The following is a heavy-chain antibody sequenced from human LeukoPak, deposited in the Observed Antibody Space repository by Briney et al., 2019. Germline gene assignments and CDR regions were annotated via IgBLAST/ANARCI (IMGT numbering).Heavy chain of an antibody. CDR2: INPNSGGT. CDR3: ARDNRVTVRGVNAYYYYYYIDV. D-gene: IGHD3-10*01. V-gene: IGHV1-2*02. Sequence: ASVKVSCKASGYTFTGYYMHWVRQAPGQGLEWMGWINPNSGGTNYAQKFQGRVTMTRDTSISTAYMELSRLRSDDTAVYYCARDNRVTVRGVNAYYYYYYIDVWGKGTTVTISS. CDR1: GYTFTGYY. J-gene: IGHJ6*03.